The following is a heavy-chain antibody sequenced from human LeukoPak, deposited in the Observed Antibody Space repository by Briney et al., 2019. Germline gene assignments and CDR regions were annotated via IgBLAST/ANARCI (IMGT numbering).Heavy chain of an antibody. Sequence: GGSLRLSCAASGFTFTTYWMTWVRQVPGKGLGWVANIKEDGSEKYYVDSVEGRFAISRDNTKNSLYLQMNNLRAEDTAVYYCVSAPNSYYLDHWGQGTLVTVSS. CDR1: GFTFTTYW. CDR2: IKEDGSEK. D-gene: IGHD2-21*01. CDR3: VSAPNSYYLDH. V-gene: IGHV3-7*01. J-gene: IGHJ4*02.